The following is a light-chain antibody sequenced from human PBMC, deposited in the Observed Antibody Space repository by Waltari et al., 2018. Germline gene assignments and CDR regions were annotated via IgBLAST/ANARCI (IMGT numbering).Light chain of an antibody. Sequence: DIVMTQSPESLAVPLGERATITCRSSQSVLDDSNNKNYVAWYQQKPGQPPKLLIYWASTRESGVPARISGSESGTEFTLTVSSLQAEDVALYYCQQYYSTPYTFGQGTKVEI. CDR2: WAS. V-gene: IGKV4-1*01. CDR3: QQYYSTPYT. CDR1: QSVLDDSNNKNY. J-gene: IGKJ2*01.